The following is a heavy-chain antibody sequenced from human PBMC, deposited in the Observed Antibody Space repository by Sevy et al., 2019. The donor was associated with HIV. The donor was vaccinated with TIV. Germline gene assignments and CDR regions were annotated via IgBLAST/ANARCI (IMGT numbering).Heavy chain of an antibody. D-gene: IGHD2-15*01. CDR1: GGSISSNSYY. CDR3: VRHDGGTPVYFDY. J-gene: IGHJ4*02. V-gene: IGHV4-39*01. CDR2: IYYTGST. Sequence: SETLSLTCTVSGGSISSNSYYWGWIRQPPGKGLEWIGSIYYTGSTYYNPSVKSRVTISVDTSKNQFSLKLSSVTAADTAVYYCVRHDGGTPVYFDYWGQGTLVTVSS.